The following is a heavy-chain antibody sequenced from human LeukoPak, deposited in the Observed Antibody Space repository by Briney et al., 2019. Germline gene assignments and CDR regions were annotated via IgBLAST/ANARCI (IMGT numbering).Heavy chain of an antibody. V-gene: IGHV3-74*01. CDR2: INSDGSST. CDR1: GFTFSSYW. Sequence: GGSLRLSCAASGFTFSSYWMHWVHQAPGKGLVWVSRINSDGSSTSYADSVKGRFTISRDNAKNTLYLQMNSLRAEDTAVYYCARDLPGIAVAGTMVHYWGQGTLVTVSS. D-gene: IGHD6-19*01. J-gene: IGHJ4*02. CDR3: ARDLPGIAVAGTMVHY.